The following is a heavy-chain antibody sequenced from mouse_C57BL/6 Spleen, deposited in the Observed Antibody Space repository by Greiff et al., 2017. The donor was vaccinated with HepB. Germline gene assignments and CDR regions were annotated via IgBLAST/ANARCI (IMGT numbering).Heavy chain of an antibody. CDR3: AARKTGPFAY. CDR1: GYTFTDYY. J-gene: IGHJ3*01. Sequence: VQLQQSGPVLVKPGASVKMSCKASGYTFTDYYMNWVKQSHGKSLEWIGVINPYNGGTSYNQKFKGKATLTVDKSSSTAYMELNSLTSEDSAVYYCAARKTGPFAYWGQGTLVTVSA. CDR2: INPYNGGT. V-gene: IGHV1-19*01. D-gene: IGHD4-1*01.